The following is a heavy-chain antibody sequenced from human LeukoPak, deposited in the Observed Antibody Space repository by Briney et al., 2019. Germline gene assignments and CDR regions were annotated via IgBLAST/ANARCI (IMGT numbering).Heavy chain of an antibody. J-gene: IGHJ4*02. Sequence: PGGSLRLSCAASGFTFSSYAMSWVRQAPGKGLEWASAISGSDGSTYYADSVKGRFTISRDNSKNTLYLQMNSLRAEDTAVYYCAKGVYYDSSGPFDYWGQGTLVTVSS. CDR3: AKGVYYDSSGPFDY. CDR1: GFTFSSYA. CDR2: ISGSDGST. D-gene: IGHD3-22*01. V-gene: IGHV3-23*01.